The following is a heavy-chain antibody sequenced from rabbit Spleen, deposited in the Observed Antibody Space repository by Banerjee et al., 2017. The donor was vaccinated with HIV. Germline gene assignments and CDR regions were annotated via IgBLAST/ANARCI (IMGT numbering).Heavy chain of an antibody. V-gene: IGHV1S45*01. Sequence: EESGGDLVKPEGSLTLTCTASGFSFSSSYWICWVRQALGKGLEWIGCIGGGNSGTTYYATWAKGRVTISKTSSTTVTLQMTSLTAADTATYFCARGGVANPNFGSADLWGPGTLVTVS. CDR2: IGGGNSGTT. CDR1: GFSFSSSYW. D-gene: IGHD4-2*01. CDR3: ARGGVANPNFGSADL. J-gene: IGHJ6*01.